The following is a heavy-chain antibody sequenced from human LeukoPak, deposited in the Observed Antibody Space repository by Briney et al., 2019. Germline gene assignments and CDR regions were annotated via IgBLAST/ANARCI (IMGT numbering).Heavy chain of an antibody. CDR2: INPSGGST. V-gene: IGHV1-46*01. CDR1: GYTFTIYY. D-gene: IGHD3-10*01. CDR3: PRGPRITLIRGGQWYYYMDV. J-gene: IGHJ6*03. Sequence: GASVKVSCKASGYTFTIYYIHWVRQAPGQGLEWMGLINPSGGSTNYAQKFQGRVTMTRDTSTSTVYMELSSLRSEDTAVYYCPRGPRITLIRGGQWYYYMDVWGKGTTVTISS.